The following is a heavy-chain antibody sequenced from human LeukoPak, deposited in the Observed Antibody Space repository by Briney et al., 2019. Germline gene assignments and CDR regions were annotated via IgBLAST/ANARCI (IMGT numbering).Heavy chain of an antibody. Sequence: GGSLRLSCAASGFTFSSYWMSWVRQAPGKGLEWVANIKQDGSEMYYVDSVKGRFTISRDNTKNSLFLHMSSLRAEDTAVYFCASSYFDNSLHAYDIWGQGTMVTVSS. J-gene: IGHJ3*02. D-gene: IGHD3-22*01. CDR2: IKQDGSEM. CDR3: ASSYFDNSLHAYDI. V-gene: IGHV3-7*01. CDR1: GFTFSSYW.